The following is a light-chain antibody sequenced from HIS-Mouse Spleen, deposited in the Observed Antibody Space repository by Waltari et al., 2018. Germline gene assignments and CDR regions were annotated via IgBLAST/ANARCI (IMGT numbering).Light chain of an antibody. Sequence: QSALTQPASVSGSPGQSITISCTGTSSDVGSYNLVSWYQPHPGKAPKLMIYEGSKRPSGGSNRFSGSKSCNTASLTISGLQAEDEADYYCCSYAGSSTWVFGGGTKLTVL. V-gene: IGLV2-23*01. CDR2: EGS. CDR1: SSDVGSYNL. J-gene: IGLJ3*02. CDR3: CSYAGSSTWV.